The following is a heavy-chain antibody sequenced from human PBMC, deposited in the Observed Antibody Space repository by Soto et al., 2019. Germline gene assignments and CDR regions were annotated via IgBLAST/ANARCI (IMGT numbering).Heavy chain of an antibody. J-gene: IGHJ5*02. CDR3: ARGRGCVDP. CDR1: GGSISSSSYY. D-gene: IGHD2-15*01. Sequence: SETLSLTCTVSGGSISSSSYYWGWIRQPPGKGLEWIGSIYYSGSTYYNPSLKSRVTISVDTSKNQFSLKLSSVTAADTAVYYCARGRGCVDPWGQGTLVTVSS. V-gene: IGHV4-39*01. CDR2: IYYSGST.